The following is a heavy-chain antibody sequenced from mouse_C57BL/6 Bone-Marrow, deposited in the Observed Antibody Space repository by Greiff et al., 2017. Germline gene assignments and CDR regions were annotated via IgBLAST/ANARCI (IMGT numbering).Heavy chain of an antibody. CDR2: IDPSDSYT. D-gene: IGHD1-1*01. CDR1: GYTFTSYW. V-gene: IGHV1-50*01. Sequence: QVQLQQPGAELVKPGASVKLSCKASGYTFTSYWMQWVKQRPGQGLEWIGEIDPSDSYTNYNQKFKGRATLTVDTSSRTAYMQRRSPTSEDAAVYYCARRYYGTPAWIAYWGQGTLVTVSA. J-gene: IGHJ3*01. CDR3: ARRYYGTPAWIAY.